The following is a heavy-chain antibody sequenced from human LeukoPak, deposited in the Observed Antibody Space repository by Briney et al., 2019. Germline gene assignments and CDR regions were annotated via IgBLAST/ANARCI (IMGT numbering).Heavy chain of an antibody. CDR3: ATLRLSDHFDY. D-gene: IGHD2-15*01. V-gene: IGHV3-23*05. J-gene: IGHJ4*02. Sequence: PGGSLRLSCAASGFTFSSYAMNWVRLSAGKGLEWVSAITDNGNTTYYADSVQGRFTISRDNSKNTLYLQMISLGVEDTAVYYCATLRLSDHFDYWGQGTLVTVSS. CDR2: ITDNGNTT. CDR1: GFTFSSYA.